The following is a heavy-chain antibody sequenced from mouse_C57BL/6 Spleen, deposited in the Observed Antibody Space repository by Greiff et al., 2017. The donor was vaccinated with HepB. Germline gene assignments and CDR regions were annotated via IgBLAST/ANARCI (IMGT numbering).Heavy chain of an antibody. V-gene: IGHV1-55*01. CDR1: GYTFTSYW. CDR3: AREGLTSYYFDY. J-gene: IGHJ2*01. CDR2: IYPGSGST. Sequence: VQLQQPGAELVKPGASVKMSCKASGYTFTSYWITWVKQRPGQGLEWIGDIYPGSGSTNYNEKFKSKATLTVDTSSSTAYMQLSSLTSEDSAVYYCAREGLTSYYFDYWGQGTTLTVSS. D-gene: IGHD4-1*01.